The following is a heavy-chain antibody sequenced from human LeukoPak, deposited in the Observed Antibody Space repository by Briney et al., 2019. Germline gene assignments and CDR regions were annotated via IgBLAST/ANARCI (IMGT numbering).Heavy chain of an antibody. V-gene: IGHV1-8*01. CDR1: GYTFTSYD. CDR2: MNPNSGNT. D-gene: IGHD2-21*01. CDR3: AREVAYCGGEPCGAFDI. J-gene: IGHJ3*02. Sequence: GASVKVSCKASGYTFTSYDINWVRQATGQGLEWMGWMNPNSGNTGYAQKFQGRVTMTRNTSISTAYMELSSLRSEDTAVYYCAREVAYCGGEPCGAFDIWGQGTMVTVSS.